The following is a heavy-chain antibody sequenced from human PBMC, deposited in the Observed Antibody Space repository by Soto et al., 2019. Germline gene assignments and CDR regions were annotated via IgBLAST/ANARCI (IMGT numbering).Heavy chain of an antibody. CDR3: AKAKTRSYADALDI. V-gene: IGHV3-23*01. D-gene: IGHD2-8*01. CDR2: ISASGGSA. Sequence: PGGSLRLSCAASGFTFNNYAMNWVRQAPGKGLEWVSSISASGGSAYYADSVKGRFTISRDNSKNTLNLQTNSLRVEDTALYYCAKAKTRSYADALDIWGQGTMVTVSS. J-gene: IGHJ3*02. CDR1: GFTFNNYA.